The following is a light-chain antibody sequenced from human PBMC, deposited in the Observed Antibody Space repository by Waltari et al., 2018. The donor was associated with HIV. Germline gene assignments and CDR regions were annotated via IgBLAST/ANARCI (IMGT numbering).Light chain of an antibody. CDR3: QQYDVWPLT. CDR2: GAS. Sequence: DILLTQSPATLSVSPGVRGTLSCRASQSVGLNLAWYQQRPVQPPRLLVYGASTRASDVSTRVSASGSGTEFTLTITSVRSEDFATYFCQQYDVWPLTFGGGTNVDLK. V-gene: IGKV3-15*01. CDR1: QSVGLN. J-gene: IGKJ4*01.